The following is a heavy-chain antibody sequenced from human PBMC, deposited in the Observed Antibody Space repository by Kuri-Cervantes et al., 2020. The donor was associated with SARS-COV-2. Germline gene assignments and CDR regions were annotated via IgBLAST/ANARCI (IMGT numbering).Heavy chain of an antibody. V-gene: IGHV3-7*03. J-gene: IGHJ6*02. CDR3: ARDGNYYDKGLYYYGMDV. CDR1: KFTFSSYA. D-gene: IGHD3-22*01. Sequence: GGSLRLSCAASKFTFSSYAMSWVRQAPGKGLEWVANIKQDGSEKYYVDSVKGRFTISRDNAKNSLYLQMNSLRAEGTAAYYCARDGNYYDKGLYYYGMDVWGQGTMVTVSS. CDR2: IKQDGSEK.